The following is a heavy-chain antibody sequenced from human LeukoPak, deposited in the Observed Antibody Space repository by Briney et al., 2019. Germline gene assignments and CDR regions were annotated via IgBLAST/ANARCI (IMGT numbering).Heavy chain of an antibody. V-gene: IGHV3-30*18. J-gene: IGHJ4*02. Sequence: GGSLRLSCAASGFTFSSYGMHWVRQAPGKGLGWVAVISYDGSNKYYADSVKGRFTISRDNSKNTLYLQMNSLRAEDTAVYYCAKDRYYGSGSYLFDYWGQGTLVTVSS. CDR1: GFTFSSYG. CDR3: AKDRYYGSGSYLFDY. CDR2: ISYDGSNK. D-gene: IGHD3-10*01.